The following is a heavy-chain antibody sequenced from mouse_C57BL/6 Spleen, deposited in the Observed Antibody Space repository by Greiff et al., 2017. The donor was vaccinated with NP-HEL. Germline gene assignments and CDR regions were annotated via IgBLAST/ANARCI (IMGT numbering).Heavy chain of an antibody. V-gene: IGHV2-5*01. D-gene: IGHD3-2*02. CDR2: IWRGGST. CDR1: GFSLTSYG. CDR3: AKTRTAQVYYYAMDY. Sequence: VHLVESGPGLVQPSQSLSITCTVSGFSLTSYGVHWVRQSPGKGLEWLGVIWRGGSTDYNAAFMSRLSITKDNSKSQVFFKMNSLQADDTAIYYCAKTRTAQVYYYAMDYWGQGTSVTVSS. J-gene: IGHJ4*01.